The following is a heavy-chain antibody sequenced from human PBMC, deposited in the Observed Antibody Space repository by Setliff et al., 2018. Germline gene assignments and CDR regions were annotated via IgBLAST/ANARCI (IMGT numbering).Heavy chain of an antibody. Sequence: PGGSLRLSCAASAFTFKNYWMSWVRQAPGKGLEWVANIKGDGSEKCYLDSVKGRFTISRDNAKNSLYLQMNSLRAEDTAVYYCARDRISRYYDSGAHAFDIWGQGTMVTVSS. D-gene: IGHD3-22*01. V-gene: IGHV3-7*03. CDR1: AFTFKNYW. CDR2: IKGDGSEK. CDR3: ARDRISRYYDSGAHAFDI. J-gene: IGHJ3*02.